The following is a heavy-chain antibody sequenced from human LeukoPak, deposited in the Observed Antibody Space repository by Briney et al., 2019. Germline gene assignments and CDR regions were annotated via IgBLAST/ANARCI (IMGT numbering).Heavy chain of an antibody. CDR2: ISYSGST. CDR1: GGSISSYY. Sequence: SETLSLTCTVSGGSISSYYWSWIRQPPGKGLEWVGYISYSGSTNYNPSLKSRVTISVDTSKNQFSLKLSSVTAADTAVYYCAKYVWGSYPTFEDYWGQGTLVTVSS. V-gene: IGHV4-59*01. J-gene: IGHJ4*02. D-gene: IGHD3-16*02. CDR3: AKYVWGSYPTFEDY.